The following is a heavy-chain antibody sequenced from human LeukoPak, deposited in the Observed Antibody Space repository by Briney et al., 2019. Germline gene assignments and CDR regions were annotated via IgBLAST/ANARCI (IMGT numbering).Heavy chain of an antibody. Sequence: SETLSLTCTVSGGSISSDYWSWIRQPPGRGLEWIGYIYTDGSTNYNPSLKSRVTISVDTSKNQFALKLSSVTAADTAVYYCAKSYYDYSTYYSYYFNLRGQGALVTVSS. CDR1: GGSISSDY. CDR3: AKSYYDYSTYYSYYFNL. CDR2: IYTDGST. D-gene: IGHD3-22*01. J-gene: IGHJ4*02. V-gene: IGHV4-4*09.